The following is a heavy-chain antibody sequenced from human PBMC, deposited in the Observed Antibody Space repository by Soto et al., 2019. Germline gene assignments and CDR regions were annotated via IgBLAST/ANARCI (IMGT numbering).Heavy chain of an antibody. CDR1: GGSFSGYY. V-gene: IGHV4-34*01. J-gene: IGHJ3*02. D-gene: IGHD2-15*01. Sequence: QVQLQQWGAGLLKPSETLSLTCAVYGGSFSGYYWSWIRQPPGKGLEWIGEINHSGSTNYNPSLKSRVTISVDTSKNQFSLKLSSVTAADTAVYYCARVATVDCSGGSCYLWAFDIWGQGTMVTVSS. CDR2: INHSGST. CDR3: ARVATVDCSGGSCYLWAFDI.